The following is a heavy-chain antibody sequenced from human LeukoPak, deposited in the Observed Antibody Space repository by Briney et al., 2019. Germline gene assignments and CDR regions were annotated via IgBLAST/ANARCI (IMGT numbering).Heavy chain of an antibody. CDR3: VIAAAGTPPYYYGMDV. J-gene: IGHJ6*02. Sequence: ASVKVSCKASGYTFTSYGISWVRQAPGQGLEWMGWISAYNGNTNYAQKLQGRVTMTTDTSTSTAYMELRSLRSDDTAVYYCVIAAAGTPPYYYGMDVWGQGTTVTVSS. D-gene: IGHD6-13*01. CDR1: GYTFTSYG. CDR2: ISAYNGNT. V-gene: IGHV1-18*01.